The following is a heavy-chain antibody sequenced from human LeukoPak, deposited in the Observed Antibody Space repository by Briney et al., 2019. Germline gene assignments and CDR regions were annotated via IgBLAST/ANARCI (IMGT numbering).Heavy chain of an antibody. CDR1: GFSFSDAW. D-gene: IGHD3-10*01. CDR3: ARDRQGDYYGSGSYLYYYYYMDV. J-gene: IGHJ6*03. Sequence: AGGSLRLSCAASGFSFSDAWMSWVRQIPGKGLEWVGRIESKTDGGTTDYAAPVKGRFTISRDDSTNTLYLQMNSLKSEDTAVYYCARDRQGDYYGSGSYLYYYYYMDVWGKGTTVTVSS. V-gene: IGHV3-15*04. CDR2: IESKTDGGTT.